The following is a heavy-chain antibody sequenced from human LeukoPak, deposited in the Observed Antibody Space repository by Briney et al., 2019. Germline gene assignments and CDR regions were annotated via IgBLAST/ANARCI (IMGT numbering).Heavy chain of an antibody. Sequence: GGSLRLSCAASGFTFDDYAMHWVRQAPGKGLEWVSGISWNSGSIGYADSVKGRFTISRDNAKNSLYLQMNSLRAEDTALYYCAKSLTVTTLVRPRGTYHYGMDVWGQGTTVTVSS. CDR1: GFTFDDYA. CDR3: AKSLTVTTLVRPRGTYHYGMDV. V-gene: IGHV3-9*01. J-gene: IGHJ6*02. D-gene: IGHD4-17*01. CDR2: ISWNSGSI.